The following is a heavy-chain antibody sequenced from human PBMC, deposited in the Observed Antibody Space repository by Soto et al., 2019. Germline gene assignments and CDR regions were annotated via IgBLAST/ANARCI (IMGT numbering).Heavy chain of an antibody. CDR3: ERGHSQQLMATTSPYFDY. Sequence: PSETLSLTCAVYGGSFSGYYWSWIRQPPGKGLEWIGEINHSGSTNYNPSLKSRVTISVDTSKNQFSLKLSSVTAADTAVYYCERGHSQQLMATTSPYFDYWGQGTLVIVSS. CDR2: INHSGST. D-gene: IGHD5-12*01. J-gene: IGHJ4*02. V-gene: IGHV4-34*01. CDR1: GGSFSGYY.